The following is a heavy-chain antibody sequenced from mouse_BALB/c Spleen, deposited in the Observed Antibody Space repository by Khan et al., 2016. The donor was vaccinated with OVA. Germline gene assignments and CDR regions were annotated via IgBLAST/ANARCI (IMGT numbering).Heavy chain of an antibody. J-gene: IGHJ3*01. Sequence: QVQLKQSGAELVRPGVSVKISCKGSGYTFTDYGIHWVKQSHAKSLEWIGVISTYYGDASYNQKFKGKATMTVDKSSSTAYMELARLTSEDSAIYYCASESSGEEFAYWGQGTLVTVSA. CDR2: ISTYYGDA. V-gene: IGHV1S137*01. D-gene: IGHD3-1*01. CDR3: ASESSGEEFAY. CDR1: GYTFTDYG.